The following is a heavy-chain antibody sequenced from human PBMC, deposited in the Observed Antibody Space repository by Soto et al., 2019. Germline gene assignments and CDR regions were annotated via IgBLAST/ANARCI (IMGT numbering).Heavy chain of an antibody. CDR1: GGSISSYY. V-gene: IGHV4-59*01. CDR3: GSGGRAYGSAFDI. CDR2: IYYSGST. D-gene: IGHD3-10*01. J-gene: IGHJ3*02. Sequence: PSETLSLTCTVSGGSISSYYWSWIRQPPGKGLEWIGYIYYSGSTNYNPSLKSRVTISVDTSKNQFSLKLSSVTAADTAVYYYGSGGRAYGSAFDIWGQGTMVTVSS.